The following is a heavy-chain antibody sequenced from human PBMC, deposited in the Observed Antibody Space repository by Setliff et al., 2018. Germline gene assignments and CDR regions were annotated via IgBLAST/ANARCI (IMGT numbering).Heavy chain of an antibody. CDR2: TIPMFGTT. D-gene: IGHD3-22*01. CDR1: GGTFSSYG. Sequence: GASVKVSCKASGGTFSSYGISWVRQAPGQGLEWMGGTIPMFGTTNYARKFQGKVTIMTDESTGTAYMQLSSLGSGDTAVYYCARYLDYQYSYDSSGRDACDIWGKGTMVTVSS. V-gene: IGHV1-69*05. J-gene: IGHJ3*02. CDR3: ARYLDYQYSYDSSGRDACDI.